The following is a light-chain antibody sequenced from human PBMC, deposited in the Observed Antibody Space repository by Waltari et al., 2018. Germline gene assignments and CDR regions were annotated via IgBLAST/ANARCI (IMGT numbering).Light chain of an antibody. J-gene: IGKJ1*01. CDR3: QHYVRIPVT. CDR1: QSVRGT. Sequence: EIVLTQSPGTLSLSPGERATLSCRASQSVRGTLAWYQQKPGQPPRLLIYAASIRATGIPDRFSGSGSGTDSTLTISRLEPEDFAVYYCQHYVRIPVTFGQGTKVEIK. V-gene: IGKV3-20*01. CDR2: AAS.